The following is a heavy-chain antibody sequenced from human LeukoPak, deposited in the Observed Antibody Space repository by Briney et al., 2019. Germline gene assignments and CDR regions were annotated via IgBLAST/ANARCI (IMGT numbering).Heavy chain of an antibody. J-gene: IGHJ4*02. D-gene: IGHD6-13*01. CDR1: GGSISSYY. CDR3: AGEIAAAHKAFDY. V-gene: IGHV4-59*12. Sequence: SETLSLTCTVSGGSISSYYWSWIRQPPGKGLKWIGYIYYSGSTNYNPSLKSRVTISVDTSKNQFSLKLSSVTAADTAVYYCAGEIAAAHKAFDYWGQGTLVTVSS. CDR2: IYYSGST.